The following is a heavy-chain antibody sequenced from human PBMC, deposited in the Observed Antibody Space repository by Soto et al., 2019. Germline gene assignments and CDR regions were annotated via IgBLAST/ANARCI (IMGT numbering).Heavy chain of an antibody. Sequence: GGSVEGSCKGSGYTFTRYAMHWVRQAPGQRLGWMGWINAGNGNTKYSQKFQGRVTITRDTSASTAYMELSSLRSEDTAVYYCARDWIVVVPAAIQVNWFDPWGQGTLVTVSS. V-gene: IGHV1-3*01. CDR3: ARDWIVVVPAAIQVNWFDP. J-gene: IGHJ5*02. D-gene: IGHD2-2*02. CDR2: INAGNGNT. CDR1: GYTFTRYA.